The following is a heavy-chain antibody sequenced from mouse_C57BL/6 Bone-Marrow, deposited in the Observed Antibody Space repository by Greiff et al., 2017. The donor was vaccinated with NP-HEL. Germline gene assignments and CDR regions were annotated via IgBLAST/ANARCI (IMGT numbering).Heavy chain of an antibody. CDR1: GFTFSSYG. Sequence: VESGGDLVKPGGSLKLSCAASGFTFSSYGMSWVRQTPDKRLEWVATISSGGSYTYYPDSVKGRFTISRDNAKNTLYLQMSSLKSEDTAMYYCARRPHYYGSSLYWYFDVWGTGTTVTVSS. V-gene: IGHV5-6*02. J-gene: IGHJ1*03. D-gene: IGHD1-1*01. CDR3: ARRPHYYGSSLYWYFDV. CDR2: ISSGGSYT.